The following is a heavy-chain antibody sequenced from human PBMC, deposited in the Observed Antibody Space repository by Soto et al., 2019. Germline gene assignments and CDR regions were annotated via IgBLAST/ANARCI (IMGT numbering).Heavy chain of an antibody. J-gene: IGHJ4*02. D-gene: IGHD3-10*01. V-gene: IGHV3-74*01. CDR1: GFTFSSFW. CDR2: INTDGSST. Sequence: EVQLVESGGGLVQPGGSLRLSCAVSGFTFSSFWMHWVRQAPGEGLGWVSRINTDGSSTSYADSVKGRFTISRDNAKNTLYLQMNSLRVEDTAMYYCEKRGVDTFGLSYWGQGTLVTVSS. CDR3: EKRGVDTFGLSY.